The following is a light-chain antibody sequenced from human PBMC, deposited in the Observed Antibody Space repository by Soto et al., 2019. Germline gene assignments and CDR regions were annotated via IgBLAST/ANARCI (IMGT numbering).Light chain of an antibody. V-gene: IGLV2-14*01. Sequence: QSALTQPASVSGSPGQSITISCTGTSSDVGGYNYVSWFQQHPGKAPKLMIYEVSNRPSGVSNRFSGSRSGNTAFLTISGLQSEDEAEFYCNSYTNNNTFGFGTGTKLTVL. CDR2: EVS. CDR1: SSDVGGYNY. J-gene: IGLJ1*01. CDR3: NSYTNNNTFG.